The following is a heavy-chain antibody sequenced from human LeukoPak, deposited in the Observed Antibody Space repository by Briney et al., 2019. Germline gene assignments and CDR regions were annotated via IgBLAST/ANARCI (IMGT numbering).Heavy chain of an antibody. J-gene: IGHJ4*02. CDR2: ISGSGGST. CDR1: GFTFSSYA. V-gene: IGHV3-23*01. D-gene: IGHD5-12*01. Sequence: GGSLRLSCAASGFTFSSYAMSGVRQPPGKGLEWVSAISGSGGSTYYADSVQGRFTISRENSKNTLYLQMNSLRAEDTAVYYCAKPLFLSGYGSRGIFDYWGQGTLVTVSS. CDR3: AKPLFLSGYGSRGIFDY.